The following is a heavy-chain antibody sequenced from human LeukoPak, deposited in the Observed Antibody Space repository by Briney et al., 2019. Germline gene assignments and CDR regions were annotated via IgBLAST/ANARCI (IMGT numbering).Heavy chain of an antibody. J-gene: IGHJ4*02. CDR3: ARPRAHYDSSGYFGY. CDR2: IIPIFGTA. D-gene: IGHD3-22*01. V-gene: IGHV1-69*13. Sequence: ASVKVSCKASGYTFTSYYMHWVRQAPGQGLEWMGGIIPIFGTANYAQKFQGRVTITADESTSTAYMELSSLRSEDTAVYYCARPRAHYDSSGYFGYWGQGTLVTVSS. CDR1: GYTFTSYY.